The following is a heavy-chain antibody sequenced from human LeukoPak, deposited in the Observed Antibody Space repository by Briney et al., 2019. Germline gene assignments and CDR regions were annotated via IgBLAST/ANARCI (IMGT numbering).Heavy chain of an antibody. CDR3: ARSPVVTARAFIFDY. D-gene: IGHD4-23*01. V-gene: IGHV4-59*08. CDR1: GGSISSYY. J-gene: IGHJ4*02. Sequence: ASETLSLTCTVSGGSISSYYWSWIRQPPGKGLEWIGYIYYSGSTNYNPSLKSRVTISVDTSKNQFSLKLSSVTAADTAVYYCARSPVVTARAFIFDYWGQGTLVTVSS. CDR2: IYYSGST.